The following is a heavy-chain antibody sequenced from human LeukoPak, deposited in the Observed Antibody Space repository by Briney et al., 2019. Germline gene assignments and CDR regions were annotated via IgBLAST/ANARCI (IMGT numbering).Heavy chain of an antibody. CDR1: GFTFSSYE. Sequence: GRSLRLSCAASGFTFSSYEMNWVRQAPGKGLEWVSYISSSGSTIYYADSVKGRFTISRDNAKNSLYLQMNSLRAEDTAVYSCTRDPAYVWGSYRHFDYWGQGTLVTVSS. D-gene: IGHD3-16*02. CDR3: TRDPAYVWGSYRHFDY. V-gene: IGHV3-48*03. J-gene: IGHJ4*02. CDR2: ISSSGSTI.